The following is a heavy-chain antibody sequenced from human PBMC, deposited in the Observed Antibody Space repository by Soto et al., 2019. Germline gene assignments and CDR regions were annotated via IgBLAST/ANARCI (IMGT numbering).Heavy chain of an antibody. D-gene: IGHD2-2*01. Sequence: SETLSLTCAVYGESFSGYYWSWIRQPPGKGLEWIGEISHSGSTNYNPSLKSRVTISVDTSKNQFSLKLSSVTAADTAVYYCARVPDRWGQGTLVTVSS. J-gene: IGHJ5*02. V-gene: IGHV4-34*01. CDR2: ISHSGST. CDR1: GESFSGYY. CDR3: ARVPDR.